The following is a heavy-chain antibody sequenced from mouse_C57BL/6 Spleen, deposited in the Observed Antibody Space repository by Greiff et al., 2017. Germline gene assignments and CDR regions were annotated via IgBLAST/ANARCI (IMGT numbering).Heavy chain of an antibody. CDR1: GFTFSSYA. CDR2: ISDGGSYT. D-gene: IGHD1-1*01. J-gene: IGHJ4*01. V-gene: IGHV5-4*01. Sequence: EVQRVASWGGLVKPGGSLKLSCAASGFTFSSYALSWVRQTPEKRLEWVATISDGGSYTYYPDNVKGRFTISRDNAKNNLYLQMSHLKSEDTAMYYCARFITKGAMDYWGQGTSVTVSS. CDR3: ARFITKGAMDY.